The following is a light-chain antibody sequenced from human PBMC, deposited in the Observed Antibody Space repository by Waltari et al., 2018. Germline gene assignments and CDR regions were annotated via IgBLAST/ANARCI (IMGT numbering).Light chain of an antibody. CDR3: QQRNYWPLT. CDR1: QSVSSY. CDR2: DTS. V-gene: IGKV3-11*01. J-gene: IGKJ4*01. Sequence: EIVLTQSPATLSLSPGERATLSCRASQSVSSYLAWYQQKPGQAPRLLIYDTSNRATGIPARFSGSGSGTDFTLTISSLEPEDCAVYYCQQRNYWPLTFGGGTKVEIE.